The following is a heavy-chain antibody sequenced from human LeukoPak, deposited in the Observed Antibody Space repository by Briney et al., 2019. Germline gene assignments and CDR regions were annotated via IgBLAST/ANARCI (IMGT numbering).Heavy chain of an antibody. Sequence: PGGSLRLSCAASGFTFSSYSMNWVRQAPGKGLEWVSSISSSSSYIYYADSVKGRFTISRDNAKNSLYLQMNCLRAEDTAVYYCARDRGGYAFDIWGQGTMVTVSS. CDR3: ARDRGGYAFDI. V-gene: IGHV3-21*01. CDR1: GFTFSSYS. J-gene: IGHJ3*02. CDR2: ISSSSSYI. D-gene: IGHD3-3*01.